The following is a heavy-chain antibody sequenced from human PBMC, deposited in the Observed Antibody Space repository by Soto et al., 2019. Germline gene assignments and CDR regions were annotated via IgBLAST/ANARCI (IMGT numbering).Heavy chain of an antibody. D-gene: IGHD6-6*01. Sequence: EVQLVESGGGLVQPGGSLRLSCAASGFTFRSYSMNWVRQAPGKGLEWVSYISSRSNTIYYADSVKGRFTISRDNAKNLLYLQMNSLRDEDTAVYYCARDEGYSSSVAYWGQGTLVTVSS. J-gene: IGHJ4*02. CDR2: ISSRSNTI. V-gene: IGHV3-48*02. CDR3: ARDEGYSSSVAY. CDR1: GFTFRSYS.